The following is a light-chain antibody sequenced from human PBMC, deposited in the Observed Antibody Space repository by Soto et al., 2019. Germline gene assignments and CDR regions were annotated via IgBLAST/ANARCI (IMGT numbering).Light chain of an antibody. CDR3: SSFTSTSTRL. J-gene: IGLJ1*01. CDR1: SSDIGSYDY. V-gene: IGLV2-14*01. CDR2: EVT. Sequence: QSALTQPASVSGSPGQSITISCTGTSSDIGSYDYVSWYQQHPGKAPNLIIYEVTDRPSGVSHRFSGSKSGNTASLTISGLQAEDEADYYCSSFTSTSTRLFGSGTKVTVL.